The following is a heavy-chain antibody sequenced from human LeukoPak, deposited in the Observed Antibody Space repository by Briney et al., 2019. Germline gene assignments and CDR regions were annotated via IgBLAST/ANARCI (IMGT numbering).Heavy chain of an antibody. Sequence: SVKVSCKASGGTFSSYAISWVRQARGQGLEWMGGIIPIFGTANYAQKFQGRVTITADEPTSTAYMELSSLRSEDTAVYYCARGASSSWYVFGAFDIWGQGTMVTVSS. D-gene: IGHD6-13*01. CDR2: IIPIFGTA. V-gene: IGHV1-69*13. J-gene: IGHJ3*02. CDR1: GGTFSSYA. CDR3: ARGASSSWYVFGAFDI.